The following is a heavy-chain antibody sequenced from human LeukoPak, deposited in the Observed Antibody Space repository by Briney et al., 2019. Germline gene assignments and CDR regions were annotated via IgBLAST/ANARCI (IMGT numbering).Heavy chain of an antibody. CDR2: ITHTSSYI. V-gene: IGHV3-21*01. J-gene: IGHJ6*02. CDR3: GRSAPDPVGRPGYYYGIDV. D-gene: IGHD3-10*01. CDR1: GFSFSSYT. Sequence: GGSLRLSCAASGFSFSSYTMNWVRQAPGKGLEWVSLITHTSSYIDYADSVKGRFTISRDNARNSLYLQMDSLRAEDTAEYYCGRSAPDPVGRPGYYYGIDVWGQGTTVTVSS.